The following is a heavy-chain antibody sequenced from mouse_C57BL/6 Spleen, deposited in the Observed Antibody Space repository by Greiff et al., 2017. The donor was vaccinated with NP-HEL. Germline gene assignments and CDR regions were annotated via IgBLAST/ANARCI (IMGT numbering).Heavy chain of an antibody. CDR1: GYTFTDYY. J-gene: IGHJ2*01. CDR3: ARLYYYGSSYYYFDY. D-gene: IGHD1-1*01. Sequence: VQLQQSGPELVKPGASVKISCKASGYTFTDYYMNWVKQSHGKSLEWIGDINPNNGGTSYNQKFKGKATLTVDKSSSTAYMELRSLTSEDSAVYYCARLYYYGSSYYYFDYWGQGTTLTVSS. V-gene: IGHV1-26*01. CDR2: INPNNGGT.